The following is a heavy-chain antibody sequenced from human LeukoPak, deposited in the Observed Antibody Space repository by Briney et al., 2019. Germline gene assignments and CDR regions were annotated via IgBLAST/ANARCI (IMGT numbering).Heavy chain of an antibody. CDR1: RFTFSSYA. CDR2: ISSDGSDE. CDR3: ARSDGGTMNY. V-gene: IGHV3-30*04. Sequence: PGGSLRLSCAAARFTFSSYAMRWVRQAPGKGLEWVAVISSDGSDESYADSVKGRITISRDNSKNTLYPQMNGLRAEDTAVFYCARSDGGTMNYWGQGTLVTVSS. J-gene: IGHJ4*02. D-gene: IGHD2-21*01.